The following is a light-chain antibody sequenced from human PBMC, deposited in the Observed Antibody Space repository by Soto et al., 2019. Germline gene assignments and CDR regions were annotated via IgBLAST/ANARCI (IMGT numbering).Light chain of an antibody. CDR2: DAS. CDR1: QSVSPY. J-gene: IGKJ2*01. V-gene: IGKV3-11*01. CDR3: QQRGNWPYT. Sequence: EIVLTQSPATLSLSPGERATLSCRASQSVSPYLAWYQQKPGQAPRLLIYDASNRATDAPARFSGGGSGTDFTLTISSLEPEDFAVYYCQQRGNWPYTFGQGTKLEI.